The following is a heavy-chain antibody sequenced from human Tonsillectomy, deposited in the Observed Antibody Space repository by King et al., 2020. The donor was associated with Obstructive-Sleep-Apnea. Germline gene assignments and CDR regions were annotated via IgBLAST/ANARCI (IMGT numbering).Heavy chain of an antibody. J-gene: IGHJ4*02. D-gene: IGHD3-22*01. V-gene: IGHV5-51*01. CDR2: VFPAASDA. Sequence: LVPSGAAVTPSGESLRLSCTGSGSAFPRYWIAWVRQLPGTGLEWVGLVFPAASDATYPPSFQGHVTFSADRSITTVSLRWSSLKASDPAIYYCVRYDDAGYLDDWGQGTLVTVSA. CDR1: GSAFPRYW. CDR3: VRYDDAGYLDD.